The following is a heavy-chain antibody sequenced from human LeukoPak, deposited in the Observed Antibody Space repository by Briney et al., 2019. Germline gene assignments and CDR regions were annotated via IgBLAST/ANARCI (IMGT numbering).Heavy chain of an antibody. J-gene: IGHJ4*02. CDR3: AKGTDTAMGY. D-gene: IGHD5-18*01. CDR2: ISWNSGSI. CDR1: GFTFDDYA. V-gene: IGHV3-9*01. Sequence: SLRLSCAASGFTFDDYAMHWVRQAPGKGLEWVSGISWNSGSIGYADSVKGRFTISRDNAKNSLYLQMNSLRAEDTALYYCAKGTDTAMGYWGQGTLVTVSS.